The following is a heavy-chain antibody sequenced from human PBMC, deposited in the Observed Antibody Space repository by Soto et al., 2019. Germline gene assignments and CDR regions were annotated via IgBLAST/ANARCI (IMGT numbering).Heavy chain of an antibody. CDR2: ISSSSSTI. Sequence: EVQLVESGGGLVQPGASPRLSCAATGFTFSSYSMNWVRQAPGKGLEWVSYISSSSSTIYYADSVKGRFTISRDNAKNSLYLQMNSLRAEDTAVYYCARHPERIAQIGWFDPWGQGTLVTVSS. D-gene: IGHD6-13*01. V-gene: IGHV3-48*01. J-gene: IGHJ5*02. CDR3: ARHPERIAQIGWFDP. CDR1: GFTFSSYS.